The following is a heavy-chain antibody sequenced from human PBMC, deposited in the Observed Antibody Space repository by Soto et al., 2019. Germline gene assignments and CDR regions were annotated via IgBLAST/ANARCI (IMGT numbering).Heavy chain of an antibody. CDR2: IYDSGTT. Sequence: QLQLQESGSGLVKPSQTLSLTCAVSGGSISSRGYSWSWIRQPPGKGLEWIGYIYDSGTTYYSPSLKSRVSMSVDRSKNPFSLQLSSVTAADTAVYYCARTIAAAVGYYFAYWGQGTLVIVSS. CDR1: GGSISSRGYS. J-gene: IGHJ4*02. CDR3: ARTIAAAVGYYFAY. D-gene: IGHD6-13*01. V-gene: IGHV4-30-2*01.